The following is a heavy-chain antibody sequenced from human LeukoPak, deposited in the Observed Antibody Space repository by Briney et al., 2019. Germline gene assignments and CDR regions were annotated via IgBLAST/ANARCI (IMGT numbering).Heavy chain of an antibody. CDR1: GGSISSYY. CDR3: AKWGVVTAFDY. D-gene: IGHD2-21*02. V-gene: IGHV4-59*08. Sequence: SDSLSLTCTVSGGSISSYYWSWIRQPPGKGLEWIGYIFYSGTTNYSPSLKSRVTISVDTSKNQFSLKLNSVTAADTAVYYCAKWGVVTAFDYWGQGTLVTVSS. J-gene: IGHJ4*02. CDR2: IFYSGTT.